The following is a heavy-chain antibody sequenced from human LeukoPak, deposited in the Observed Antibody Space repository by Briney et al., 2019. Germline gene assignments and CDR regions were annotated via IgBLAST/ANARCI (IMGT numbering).Heavy chain of an antibody. V-gene: IGHV3-33*06. Sequence: GGSLRLSCAASGFTFSSYGMHWVRQAPGKGLEWVAVIWYDGSNKYYADSVKGRFTISRDNSKNTLYLQMNSLRAEDTAVYYCVKPSGYSGYGYFFDYWGQGTLVTVSS. D-gene: IGHD5-12*01. CDR3: VKPSGYSGYGYFFDY. J-gene: IGHJ4*02. CDR1: GFTFSSYG. CDR2: IWYDGSNK.